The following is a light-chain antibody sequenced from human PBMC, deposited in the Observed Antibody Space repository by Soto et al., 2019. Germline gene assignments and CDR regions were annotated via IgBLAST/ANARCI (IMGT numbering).Light chain of an antibody. CDR1: QSVGRNY. CDR2: DAS. Sequence: EIVLTQSPGTLSLSPGERATLSCRASQSVGRNYLAWYQQKPGQAPRLLIYDASKKATGMPDSFSGSGSGTDFTLTISRLEPEDLAVYYCHQYASSPLTFGQGTKVEIK. CDR3: HQYASSPLT. V-gene: IGKV3-20*01. J-gene: IGKJ1*01.